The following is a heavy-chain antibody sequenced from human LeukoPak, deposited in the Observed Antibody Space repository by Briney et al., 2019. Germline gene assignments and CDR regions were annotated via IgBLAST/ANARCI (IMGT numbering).Heavy chain of an antibody. D-gene: IGHD3-22*01. CDR3: ASRYDSSGYYPLPLDY. J-gene: IGHJ4*02. Sequence: GRSLRLSCAASGVTFSSYAMHWVRQAPAKGLERVAVISYDGSNKYYADSVKGRFTISRDNSKNTLYLQMNSLRAEDTAVYYCASRYDSSGYYPLPLDYWGQGTLVTVSS. V-gene: IGHV3-30*14. CDR1: GVTFSSYA. CDR2: ISYDGSNK.